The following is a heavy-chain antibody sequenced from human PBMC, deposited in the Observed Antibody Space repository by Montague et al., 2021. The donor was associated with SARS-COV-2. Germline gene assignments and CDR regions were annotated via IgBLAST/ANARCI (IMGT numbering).Heavy chain of an antibody. CDR1: GGSISSGGYY. CDR2: IYYSGST. J-gene: IGHJ2*01. CDR3: ARVLGGYCSGGSCYRGSDFDY. V-gene: IGHV4-31*03. Sequence: TLSLTCTVSGGSISSGGYYWSWIRPHPGKGLEWIGYIYYSGSTYYTPSLRSRVTISVDTSKNQFSLKLSSVTAAATAVYYSARVLGGYCSGGSCYRGSDFDYWGRGTLVAVSS. D-gene: IGHD2-15*01.